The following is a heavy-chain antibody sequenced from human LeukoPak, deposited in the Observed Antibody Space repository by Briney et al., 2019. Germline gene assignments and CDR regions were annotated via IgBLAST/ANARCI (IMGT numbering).Heavy chain of an antibody. J-gene: IGHJ4*02. Sequence: SETLSLTCTVSGGSISSYYWSWIRQPPGKGLEWIGYIYYSGSTNYNPSLKSRVTISVDTSKNQFSLKLSSVTAADPAVYYCARGSSGWYYYWGQGTLVTVSS. V-gene: IGHV4-59*01. CDR3: ARGSSGWYYY. D-gene: IGHD6-19*01. CDR1: GGSISSYY. CDR2: IYYSGST.